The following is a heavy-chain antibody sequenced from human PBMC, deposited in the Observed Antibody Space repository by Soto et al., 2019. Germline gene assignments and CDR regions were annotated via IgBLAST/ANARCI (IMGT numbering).Heavy chain of an antibody. D-gene: IGHD3-22*01. CDR1: GYSFTRYW. Sequence: ESLTISCTCSGYSFTRYWIGWVRQMPGKGLEWMGIIYPGDSDTRYSPSFQGQVTISADKSISTAYLQRSSLKASDTAMYYCVKHYYDSSGPGAYYYYGMDVWGQGTTVTVS. CDR2: IYPGDSDT. CDR3: VKHYYDSSGPGAYYYYGMDV. V-gene: IGHV5-51*01. J-gene: IGHJ6*02.